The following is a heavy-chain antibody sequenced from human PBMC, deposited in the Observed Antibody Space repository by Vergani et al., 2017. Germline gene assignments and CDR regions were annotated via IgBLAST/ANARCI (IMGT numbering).Heavy chain of an antibody. CDR3: ARRAGTYNXFDP. CDR1: GGSISSSSYY. Sequence: QLQLQESGPGLVKPSETLSLTCTVSGGSISSSSYYWGWIRQPPGKGLEWIGNIYYSGSTYYNPSLKSRVTISVDTSKNQFSLKLSSVTAADTAVYYCARRAGTYNXFDPWGQGTLVTVSS. V-gene: IGHV4-39*01. CDR2: IYYSGST. J-gene: IGHJ5*02. D-gene: IGHD1-1*01.